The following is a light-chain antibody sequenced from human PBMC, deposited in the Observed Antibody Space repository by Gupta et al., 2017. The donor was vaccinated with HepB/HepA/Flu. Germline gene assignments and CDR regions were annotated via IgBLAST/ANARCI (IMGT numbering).Light chain of an antibody. V-gene: IGLV2-8*01. Sequence: QSALTQPPSAPGSPGPSFPISCTGTSSDVGGYNFVSWYQQHPGKAPKLIIYEVNKRPSGVPDRFSGSKSGNTASLTVSGPQAEDEADYHCSSYAGSSVVFGGGTKLTVL. J-gene: IGLJ2*01. CDR1: SSDVGGYNF. CDR2: EVN. CDR3: SSYAGSSVV.